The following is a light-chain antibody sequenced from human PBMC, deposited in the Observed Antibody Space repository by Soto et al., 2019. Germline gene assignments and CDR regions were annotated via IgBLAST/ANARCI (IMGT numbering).Light chain of an antibody. J-gene: IGLJ1*01. CDR2: GSK. Sequence: QSVRRHPPSVSWAPGHKVSISCTGSTSNIGTYGVHWYQDLPGSAPKLLIYGSKNRPSGVPDRFSGSKSDTSASLAITGLQSEDEDDYYCHAYDSSLDAFVFGTGTTVTVL. CDR3: HAYDSSLDAFV. CDR1: TSNIGTYG. V-gene: IGLV1-40*01.